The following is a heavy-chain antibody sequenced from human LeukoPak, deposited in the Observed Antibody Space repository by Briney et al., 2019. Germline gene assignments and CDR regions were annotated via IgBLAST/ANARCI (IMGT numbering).Heavy chain of an antibody. J-gene: IGHJ4*02. Sequence: VGSLRLSCASSGFAFSDCEMNWVRQAPGKGLEWVSYISSSGSIIYYADSVKGRFTISRDNAKRSLFLQMNSLRVEDTAVYYCARTMWGFDYWGQGTLVTVSP. CDR3: ARTMWGFDY. CDR1: GFAFSDCE. CDR2: ISSSGSII. V-gene: IGHV3-48*03. D-gene: IGHD7-27*01.